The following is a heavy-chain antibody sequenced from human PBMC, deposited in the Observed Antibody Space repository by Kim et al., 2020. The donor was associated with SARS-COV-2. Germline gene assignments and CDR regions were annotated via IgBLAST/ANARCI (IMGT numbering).Heavy chain of an antibody. J-gene: IGHJ6*02. V-gene: IGHV3-30*01. D-gene: IGHD2-21*02. Sequence: VKGRFTISRDNSKNTLYLQMNSLRAEDTAVYYCARDMVVTARVDIYGMDVWGQGTTVTVSS. CDR3: ARDMVVTARVDIYGMDV.